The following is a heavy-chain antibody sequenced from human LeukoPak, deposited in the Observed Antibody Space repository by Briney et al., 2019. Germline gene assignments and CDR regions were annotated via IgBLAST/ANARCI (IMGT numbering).Heavy chain of an antibody. V-gene: IGHV3-48*03. CDR2: ISVSGSTI. CDR1: GFTFSSYD. D-gene: IGHD2-15*01. CDR3: ARSRPPFSRRWRPDY. Sequence: GGSLRLSCVVSGFTFSSYDMSWVRQAPGKGLEWVSYISVSGSTIYHADSVKGRFTISRDNAENSLYLQMNSLRAEDTAVYYCARSRPPFSRRWRPDYWGQGTLVTVSS. J-gene: IGHJ4*02.